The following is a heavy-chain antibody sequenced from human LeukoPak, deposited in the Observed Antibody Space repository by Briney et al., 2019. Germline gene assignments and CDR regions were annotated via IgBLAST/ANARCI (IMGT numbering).Heavy chain of an antibody. V-gene: IGHV3-23*01. CDR2: ISGSGGST. Sequence: PGGSLRLSCAASGFTFSSYAMSWVRQAPGKGLEWVSAISGSGGSTYYADSVKGRFTISRDNSKNTAYLQMNSLKTEDTAVYYCTRFHSSSWYGYYYYGMDVWGQGTTVTVSS. D-gene: IGHD6-13*01. J-gene: IGHJ6*02. CDR3: TRFHSSSWYGYYYYGMDV. CDR1: GFTFSSYA.